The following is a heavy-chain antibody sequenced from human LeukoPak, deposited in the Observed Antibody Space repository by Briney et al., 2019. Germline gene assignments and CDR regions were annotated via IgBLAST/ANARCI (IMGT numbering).Heavy chain of an antibody. D-gene: IGHD6-13*01. CDR3: ARSPFIAPTVALDY. CDR1: GFTFSSYE. J-gene: IGHJ4*02. CDR2: ISSSSSTI. V-gene: IGHV3-48*02. Sequence: GGSLRLSCAASGFTFSSYEMNWVRQAPGKGLEWVSYISSSSSTIYYADSVKGRFTISRDNAKNSLYLQMNSLRDEDTSVYYCARSPFIAPTVALDYWGQGTLVTVSS.